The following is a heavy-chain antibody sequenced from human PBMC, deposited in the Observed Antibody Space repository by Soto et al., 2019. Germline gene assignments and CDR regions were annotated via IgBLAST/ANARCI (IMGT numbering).Heavy chain of an antibody. J-gene: IGHJ6*02. Sequence: QVQLQQSGPRLVKPSETVSLTCSVSGVPISSTSYFWAWLRPPPGQGLEWIGCTYLDGRISYNPSLESRLTISVDTSKNPFSLTMTSVTASDTALYYCARRGYGLDVWGQGTTVKVSS. V-gene: IGHV4-39*01. CDR1: GVPISSTSYF. D-gene: IGHD6-13*01. CDR3: ARRGYGLDV. CDR2: TYLDGRI.